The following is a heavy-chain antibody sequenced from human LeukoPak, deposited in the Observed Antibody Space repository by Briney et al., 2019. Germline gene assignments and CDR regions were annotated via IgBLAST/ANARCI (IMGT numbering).Heavy chain of an antibody. CDR2: INHSGST. V-gene: IGHV4-34*01. J-gene: IGHJ4*02. CDR1: GGSFSGYY. Sequence: SETLSLTCAVHGGSFSGYYWSWIRQPPGKGLEWIGEINHSGSTNYNPSLKSRVTISVDTSKNQFSLKLSSVTAADTAVYYCARWGGPFDYWGQGTLVTVSS. D-gene: IGHD3-3*01. CDR3: ARWGGPFDY.